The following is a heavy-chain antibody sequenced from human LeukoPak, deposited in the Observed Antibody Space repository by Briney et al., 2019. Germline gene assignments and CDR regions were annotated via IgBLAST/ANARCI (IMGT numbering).Heavy chain of an antibody. CDR2: IYYSGST. CDR1: GGSISSCY. CDR3: ARHWETSSWYVDY. D-gene: IGHD6-13*01. V-gene: IGHV4-59*08. Sequence: PSETLSLTCTVSGGSISSCYWSWIRQPPGKGLEWIGYIYYSGSTHYNPSLKSRVTISLDTSKNQLSLKVSSVTAADTAVYYCARHWETSSWYVDYWGQGTLVTVSS. J-gene: IGHJ4*02.